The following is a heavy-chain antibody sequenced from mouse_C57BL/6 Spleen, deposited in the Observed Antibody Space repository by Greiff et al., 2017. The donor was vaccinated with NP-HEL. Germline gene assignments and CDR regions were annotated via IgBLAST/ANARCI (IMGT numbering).Heavy chain of an antibody. J-gene: IGHJ4*01. CDR1: GYSITSGYY. CDR3: AREEGKPYAMDY. Sequence: EVKLMESGPGLVKPSQSLSLTCSVTGYSITSGYYWNWIRQFPGNKLEWMGYISYDGSNNYNPSLKNRISITRDTSKNQFFLKLNSVTTEDTATYYCAREEGKPYAMDYWGQGTSVTVSS. D-gene: IGHD6-1*01. V-gene: IGHV3-6*01. CDR2: ISYDGSN.